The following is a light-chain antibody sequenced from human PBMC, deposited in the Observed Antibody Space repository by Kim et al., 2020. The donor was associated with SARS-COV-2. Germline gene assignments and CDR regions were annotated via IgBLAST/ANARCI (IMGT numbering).Light chain of an antibody. CDR1: SSDVGGYKY. CDR2: EVD. CDR3: SSYIRGSTNYV. Sequence: QSITISCTGTSSDVGGYKYVSWYQQHPGKAPKLVIYEVDNRTSGVSIRFSGSKSGNTASLTISGLQAEDEADYYCSSYIRGSTNYVFGTGTKVTVL. V-gene: IGLV2-14*01. J-gene: IGLJ1*01.